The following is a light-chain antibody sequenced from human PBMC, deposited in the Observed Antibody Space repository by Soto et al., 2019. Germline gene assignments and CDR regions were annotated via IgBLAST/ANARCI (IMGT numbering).Light chain of an antibody. CDR2: EVI. J-gene: IGLJ1*01. V-gene: IGLV2-14*03. CDR3: NSYTTSNTFV. CDR1: ISDIVAHNF. Sequence: QSVLTQPASVSWSPGQAMTFTCSETISDIVAHNFVSWYQQHPGKAPKLIIYEVINRPSGVSDRFSGSKSGNTASLTISGLQSEDEADYYCNSYTTSNTFVFGSGTKVTVL.